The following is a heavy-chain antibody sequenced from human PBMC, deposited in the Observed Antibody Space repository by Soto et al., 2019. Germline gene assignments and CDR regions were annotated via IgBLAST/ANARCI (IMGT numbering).Heavy chain of an antibody. Sequence: PSETLSLTCTVSGGSISSYYWSWIRQPPGKGLEWIGYIYYSGSTNYNPSLKSRVTISVDTSKNQFSLKLSSVTAADTAVYYCARGRSHYDYIWDFDYWGQGTLVTVSS. J-gene: IGHJ4*02. CDR3: ARGRSHYDYIWDFDY. D-gene: IGHD3-16*01. CDR1: GGSISSYY. CDR2: IYYSGST. V-gene: IGHV4-59*01.